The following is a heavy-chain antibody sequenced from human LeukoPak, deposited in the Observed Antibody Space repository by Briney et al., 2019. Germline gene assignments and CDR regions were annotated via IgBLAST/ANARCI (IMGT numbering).Heavy chain of an antibody. CDR1: GFTVSSNY. V-gene: IGHV3-53*01. J-gene: IGHJ4*02. CDR3: ASPAAAGKYYFDY. D-gene: IGHD6-13*01. Sequence: GGSLRLSCAASGFTVSSNYMSWVRQAPGKGLEWVSVIYSGGSTYYADSVKGRFTISRDNSKNTLYLQTNSLRAEDTAVYYCASPAAAGKYYFDYWGQGTLVTVSS. CDR2: IYSGGST.